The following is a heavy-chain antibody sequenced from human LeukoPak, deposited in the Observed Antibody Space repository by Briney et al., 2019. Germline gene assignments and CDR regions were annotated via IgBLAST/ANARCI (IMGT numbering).Heavy chain of an antibody. V-gene: IGHV3-23*01. CDR2: ISGSGGST. Sequence: GGSLRLSCAASGFTFGTYAMSWVRQAPGKGLEWVSGISGSGGSTYYADSVKGRFTISRDNSKNTLFLQMNSLRAEDTAVYYCAKEVFQWLVQYWGQGTLVTVSS. D-gene: IGHD6-19*01. CDR3: AKEVFQWLVQY. J-gene: IGHJ4*02. CDR1: GFTFGTYA.